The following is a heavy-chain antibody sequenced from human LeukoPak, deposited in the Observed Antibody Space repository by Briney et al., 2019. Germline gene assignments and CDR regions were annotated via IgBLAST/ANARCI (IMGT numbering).Heavy chain of an antibody. V-gene: IGHV4-39*01. J-gene: IGHJ4*02. Sequence: PSETLSLTCTVSGGSISSSSAYWGWIRQPPGKGLEWIGSIYYSKNTYYNPSLKSRVTISADTSKNQFSLTLGSVSATDSAVYYCVSPRGFSYGFFNDWSQGTLVTVSS. CDR2: IYYSKNT. CDR3: VSPRGFSYGFFND. CDR1: GGSISSSSAY. D-gene: IGHD5-18*01.